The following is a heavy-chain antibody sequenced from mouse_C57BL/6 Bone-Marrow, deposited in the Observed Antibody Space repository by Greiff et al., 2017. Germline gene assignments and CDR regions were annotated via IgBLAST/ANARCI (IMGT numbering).Heavy chain of an antibody. Sequence: QVQLQQPGAELVRPGSSVKLSCKASGYTFTSYWMHWVKQRPIQGLEWIGNIDPSDSETHYNQKFKDKATLTVDKSASTAYMQLSSLTSEDSAVYYCARMGWPREAMDYWGQGTSVTVSS. D-gene: IGHD1-1*02. CDR2: IDPSDSET. CDR1: GYTFTSYW. CDR3: ARMGWPREAMDY. J-gene: IGHJ4*01. V-gene: IGHV1-52*01.